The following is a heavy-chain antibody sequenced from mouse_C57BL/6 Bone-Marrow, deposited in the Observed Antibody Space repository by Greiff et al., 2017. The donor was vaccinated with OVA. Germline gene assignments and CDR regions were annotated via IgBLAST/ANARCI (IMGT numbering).Heavy chain of an antibody. Sequence: EVMLVESEGGLVQPGSSMKLSCTASGFTFSDYYMAWVRQVPEKGLEWVANINYDGSSTYYLDSLKSRFIISRDNAKNILYLQMSSLKSEDTATYYCAREDYYYRGYFDVWGTGTTVTVSS. CDR1: GFTFSDYY. V-gene: IGHV5-16*01. CDR2: INYDGSST. CDR3: AREDYYYRGYFDV. J-gene: IGHJ1*03. D-gene: IGHD2-1*01.